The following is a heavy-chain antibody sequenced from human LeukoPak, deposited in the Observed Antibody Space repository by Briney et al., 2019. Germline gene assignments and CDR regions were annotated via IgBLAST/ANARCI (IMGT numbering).Heavy chain of an antibody. V-gene: IGHV4-59*08. D-gene: IGHD6-13*01. Sequence: SETLSLTCTVSGGSISSYYWSWIRQPPGKGLEWIGYIYYSGSTNYNPSLKSRVTISVDTSKNQFSLKLSSVTAPDTAVYYCARCDPGIAAAGTMDGVYFDYWGQGTLVTVSS. CDR2: IYYSGST. J-gene: IGHJ4*02. CDR1: GGSISSYY. CDR3: ARCDPGIAAAGTMDGVYFDY.